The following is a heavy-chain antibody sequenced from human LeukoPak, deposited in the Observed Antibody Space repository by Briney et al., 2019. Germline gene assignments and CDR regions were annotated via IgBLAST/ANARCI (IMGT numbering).Heavy chain of an antibody. V-gene: IGHV3-30*04. Sequence: GRSLRLSCAASGFTFSRYAMHWVRQAPGKGLEWVAVFTYDGNDGYYADSVEGRFTISRDNSKNTLYLRMNGLRVEDTAVYFCARERDAFDIWGQGTMVTVSS. CDR2: FTYDGNDG. J-gene: IGHJ3*02. CDR3: ARERDAFDI. CDR1: GFTFSRYA.